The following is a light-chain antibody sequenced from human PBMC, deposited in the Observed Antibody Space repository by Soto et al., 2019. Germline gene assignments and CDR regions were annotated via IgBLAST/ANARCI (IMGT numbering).Light chain of an antibody. CDR2: GAS. J-gene: IGKJ2*01. CDR3: QQYGSSPYT. CDR1: QTVRSGY. Sequence: EIVLTQSPGTLSLSPGERASLSCRASQTVRSGYLAWYQQKPGQTPRLLIYGASYRPTDIPDRFSGGGSGTDFTLTISRLEHEDVAVYYCQQYGSSPYTFGHGTKLEIK. V-gene: IGKV3-20*01.